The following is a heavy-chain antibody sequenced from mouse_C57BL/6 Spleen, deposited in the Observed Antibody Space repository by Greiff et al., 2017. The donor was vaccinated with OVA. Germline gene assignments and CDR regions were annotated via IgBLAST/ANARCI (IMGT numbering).Heavy chain of an antibody. CDR2: IYPGDGDT. D-gene: IGHD2-3*01. V-gene: IGHV1-82*01. Sequence: VQLQQSGSELVKPGASVKISCKASGYAFSSSWMNWVQQRPGKGLEWIGRIYPGDGDTNYNGKFKGKATLTADKSSSTAYMQLSSLTAEDSAVYFCARYGGYYVFDYWGQGTTLTVSS. CDR3: ARYGGYYVFDY. CDR1: GYAFSSSW. J-gene: IGHJ2*01.